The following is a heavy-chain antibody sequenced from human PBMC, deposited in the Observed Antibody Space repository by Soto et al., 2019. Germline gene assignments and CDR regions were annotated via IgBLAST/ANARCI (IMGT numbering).Heavy chain of an antibody. CDR3: ARGYSSSSEDYYYYGMDV. J-gene: IGHJ6*02. Sequence: PGGSLRLSCSASGFTFSSYAMHWVRQAPGKGLEYVSAISSNGGSTYYADSVKGRFTISRDNSKNTLYLQMNSLRAEDTAVYYCARGYSSSSEDYYYYGMDVWGQGTTVTVSS. V-gene: IGHV3-64*04. CDR1: GFTFSSYA. CDR2: ISSNGGST. D-gene: IGHD6-6*01.